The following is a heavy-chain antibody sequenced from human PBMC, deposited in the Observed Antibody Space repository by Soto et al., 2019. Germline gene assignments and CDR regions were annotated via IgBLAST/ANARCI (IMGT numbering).Heavy chain of an antibody. Sequence: GSVKVSCKASGYTFSSFGISWVRQAPGQGLEWMGWISAYNGNTNYGQKVQGRVTMTTDTSTSTAYMELRSLRSDDTAVYYCARVSGISFGRTAQHHDVLAVCARGSSVPVS. CDR1: GYTFSSFG. V-gene: IGHV1-18*01. J-gene: IGHJ6*02. D-gene: IGHD1-26*01. CDR2: ISAYNGNT. CDR3: ARVSGISFGRTAQHHDVLAV.